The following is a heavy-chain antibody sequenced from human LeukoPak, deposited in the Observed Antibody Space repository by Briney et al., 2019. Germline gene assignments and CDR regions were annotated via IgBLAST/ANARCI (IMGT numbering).Heavy chain of an antibody. D-gene: IGHD5-18*01. V-gene: IGHV3-74*01. CDR2: INSDGSST. CDR3: VSGYSSGY. J-gene: IGHJ4*02. Sequence: GGSLRLSCAASGFTFSSYSMNWVRQAPGMGLVWVSHINSDGSSTIYADSVKGRFTISRDNAKNTLFLQMNSLRAEDTAIYYCVSGYSSGYWGQGTLVTVSS. CDR1: GFTFSSYS.